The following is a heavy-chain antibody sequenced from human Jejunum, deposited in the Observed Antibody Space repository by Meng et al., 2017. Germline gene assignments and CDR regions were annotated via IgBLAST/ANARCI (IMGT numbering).Heavy chain of an antibody. CDR2: SNASIGDT. D-gene: IGHD1-26*01. CDR3: ARDRGATYSFPS. V-gene: IGHV1-3*01. Sequence: QVQLVQSGAEVKNPGASLKFSCKASGYTFINNALHWMRQAPGQSLEWVGWSNASIGDTKYSQNLQGRVTITRDTSASTKYMELRSLKSEDTATYYCARDRGATYSFPSWAQGTLVTVSS. CDR1: GYTFINNA. J-gene: IGHJ5*02.